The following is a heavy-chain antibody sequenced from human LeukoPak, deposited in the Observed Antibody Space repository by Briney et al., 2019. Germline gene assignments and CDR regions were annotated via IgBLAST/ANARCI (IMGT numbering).Heavy chain of an antibody. V-gene: IGHV1-18*01. J-gene: IGHJ5*02. CDR1: GYTFTSYG. Sequence: ASVKVSCKASGYTFTSYGISWVRQAPGQGLEWMGWISAYNGNTNYAQKLQGRVTMTTDTSTSTAYMELRSLRSDDTAVYYCARHGPLWFGELLYDNWFDPWGQGTLVTVSS. D-gene: IGHD3-10*01. CDR3: ARHGPLWFGELLYDNWFDP. CDR2: ISAYNGNT.